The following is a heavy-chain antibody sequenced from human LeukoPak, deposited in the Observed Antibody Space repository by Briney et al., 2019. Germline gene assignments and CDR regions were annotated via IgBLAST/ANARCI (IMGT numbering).Heavy chain of an antibody. CDR3: ARHVTSAVALEI. V-gene: IGHV4-59*08. CDR1: GGSISNYY. D-gene: IGHD4-17*01. Sequence: PSETLSLTCTVSGGSISNYYWSWIRQPPVKGLEWIGYIYYSGSTNYNPSPKSRVTISVDTSKNQFSLKLSSVTAADTAVYYCARHVTSAVALEIWGQGTMVTVSS. CDR2: IYYSGST. J-gene: IGHJ3*02.